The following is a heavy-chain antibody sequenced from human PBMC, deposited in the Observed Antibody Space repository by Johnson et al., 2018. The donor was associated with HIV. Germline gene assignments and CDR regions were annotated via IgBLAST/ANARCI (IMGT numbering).Heavy chain of an antibody. CDR3: AKAPGWLLDAFDM. CDR2: IRYDGSNK. Sequence: HVQLVESGGGVVQPGGSLRLSCAASGFTFSSYGMHWVRQAPGKGLEWVAFIRYDGSNKYYADSVKGRFTISRDNSKNTLYLQMNSLRGEDTAIYYCAKAPGWLLDAFDMWGQGTMVTVSS. CDR1: GFTFSSYG. V-gene: IGHV3-30*02. D-gene: IGHD5-24*01. J-gene: IGHJ3*02.